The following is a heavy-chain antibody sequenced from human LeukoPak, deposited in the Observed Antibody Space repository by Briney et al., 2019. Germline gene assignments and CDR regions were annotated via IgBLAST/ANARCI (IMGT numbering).Heavy chain of an antibody. D-gene: IGHD3-10*01. Sequence: GSLRLSCAASGFTFSSYAMSWFRQAPGKGLEWVSAISGSGGSTYYADSVKGRFTISRDNSKNTLYLQMNSLRAEDTAVYYCAKGFRGGYYFDYWGQGTLVTVSS. CDR2: ISGSGGST. CDR3: AKGFRGGYYFDY. CDR1: GFTFSSYA. J-gene: IGHJ4*02. V-gene: IGHV3-23*01.